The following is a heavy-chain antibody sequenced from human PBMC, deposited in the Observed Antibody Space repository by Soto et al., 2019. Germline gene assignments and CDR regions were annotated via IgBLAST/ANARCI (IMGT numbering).Heavy chain of an antibody. V-gene: IGHV1-69*04. CDR2: IIPILGVT. CDR3: ATVVHDVIDI. Sequence: SVKVSCKASGGTFSSYAISWVRQAPGQGLEWMGRIIPILGVTNYGQKFQDRVTITADKSTSTASMELSSLRSEDTAVYFCATVVHDVIDIWGQGTMVTVSS. D-gene: IGHD6-6*01. J-gene: IGHJ3*02. CDR1: GGTFSSYA.